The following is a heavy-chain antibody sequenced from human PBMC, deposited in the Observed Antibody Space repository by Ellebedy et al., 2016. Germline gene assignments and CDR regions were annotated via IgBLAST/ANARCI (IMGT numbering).Heavy chain of an antibody. CDR1: GFHFTNYP. V-gene: IGHV3-23*05. CDR3: AKTYASGWGES. Sequence: GESLKISXAASGFHFTNYPMSWVRQSPGRGLEWVSTIDRSGGSTFYADPVRGQFTISRDNSKNAVFLQMERLRADDTAVYYCAKTYASGWGESWGQGTRVTVSS. CDR2: IDRSGGST. D-gene: IGHD3-16*01. J-gene: IGHJ5*02.